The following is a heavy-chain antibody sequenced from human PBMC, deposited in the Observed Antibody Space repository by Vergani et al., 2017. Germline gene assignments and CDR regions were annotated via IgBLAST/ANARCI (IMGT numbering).Heavy chain of an antibody. J-gene: IGHJ5*02. Sequence: QVQLVESGGGVVQPGRSLRLSCAASGFTFSSYGMHWVRQAPGKGLEWVAVIWYDGSNKYYADSVKGRFTISRDNSKNTLYLQMNSLRAEDTAVYYCARDRVDYGDYSVERVYNWFDPWGQGTLVTVSS. V-gene: IGHV3-33*01. CDR2: IWYDGSNK. D-gene: IGHD4-17*01. CDR3: ARDRVDYGDYSVERVYNWFDP. CDR1: GFTFSSYG.